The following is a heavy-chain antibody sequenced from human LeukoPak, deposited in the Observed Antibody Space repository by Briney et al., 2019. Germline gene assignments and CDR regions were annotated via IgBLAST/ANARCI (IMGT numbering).Heavy chain of an antibody. CDR1: GFTFSSYG. J-gene: IGHJ4*02. Sequence: PGRSLRLSCAASGFTFSSYGMHWVRQAPGKGLEWVAVISYDGSNKYYADSVKGRFTISGDNSKNTLYLQMNSLRAEDTAVYYCAKGRSRAAAYYFDYWGQGTLVTVSS. CDR2: ISYDGSNK. V-gene: IGHV3-30*18. CDR3: AKGRSRAAAYYFDY. D-gene: IGHD2-2*01.